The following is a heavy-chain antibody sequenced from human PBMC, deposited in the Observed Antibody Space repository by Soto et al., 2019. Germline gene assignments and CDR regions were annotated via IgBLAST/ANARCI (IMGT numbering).Heavy chain of an antibody. J-gene: IGHJ4*02. V-gene: IGHV1-69*06. CDR2: LIPIFGTA. Sequence: QVQLVQSGAEVKKPGSSVKVSCKASGGTFSSYAISWVRQAPGQGLEWMGGLIPIFGTANYAQKFQGRVTINADKSTSTAYLELSSLRAEATAVSYCAVGSGSYPGGGPFDYWGQGTLVTVSS. CDR1: GGTFSSYA. D-gene: IGHD1-26*01. CDR3: AVGSGSYPGGGPFDY.